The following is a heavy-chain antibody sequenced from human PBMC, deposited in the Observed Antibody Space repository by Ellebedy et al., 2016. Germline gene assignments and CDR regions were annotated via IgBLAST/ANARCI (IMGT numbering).Heavy chain of an antibody. J-gene: IGHJ4*02. V-gene: IGHV4-4*02. D-gene: IGHD4-17*01. CDR3: ARYGDYEEGDY. CDR2: IYHSGST. CDR1: GGSISSNNW. Sequence: SETLSLTCAVSGGSISSNNWWSWVRPPPGKGLEWIGEIYHSGSTKYNPSLKSRVTISIDKSKNQFSLNLTSVTAADTASYYCARYGDYEEGDYWGQGTLVTVSS.